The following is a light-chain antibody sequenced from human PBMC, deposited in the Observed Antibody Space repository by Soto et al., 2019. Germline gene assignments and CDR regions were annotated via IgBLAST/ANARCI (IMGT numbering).Light chain of an antibody. Sequence: DIQMTQSPSTLSASVGDRVTITCRASQSISSWLAWYQQKPGKAPKLLIYKASSLDSGVPSRFSGSGSGTEFPLTITSLQPDDFAPYYCQQYNSYSRTFGQGTKVEIK. CDR3: QQYNSYSRT. J-gene: IGKJ1*01. CDR1: QSISSW. V-gene: IGKV1-5*03. CDR2: KAS.